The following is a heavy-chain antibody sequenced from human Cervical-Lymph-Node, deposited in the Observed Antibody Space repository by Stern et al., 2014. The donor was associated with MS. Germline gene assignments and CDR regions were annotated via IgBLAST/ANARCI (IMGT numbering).Heavy chain of an antibody. D-gene: IGHD1-26*01. CDR2: IKSKDNGWTT. J-gene: IGHJ4*02. CDR3: ITDTSRRWEVPYDH. CDR1: GFTFNNAW. Sequence: VQLVESGGGLVKPGGSLRLSCAASGFTFNNAWMSWVRQAPGKGLERAGRIKSKDNGWTTDYAAPAKGRFSISRDDSKNMVYLQMNSLKIDDTGIYYCITDTSRRWEVPYDHWGQGTLVTVSS. V-gene: IGHV3-15*01.